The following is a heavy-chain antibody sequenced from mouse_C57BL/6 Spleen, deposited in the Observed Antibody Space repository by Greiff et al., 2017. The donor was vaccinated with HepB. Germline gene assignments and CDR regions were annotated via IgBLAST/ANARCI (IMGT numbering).Heavy chain of an antibody. J-gene: IGHJ4*01. Sequence: EVKLVESGGGLVKPGGSLKLSCAASGFTFSDYGMHWVRQAPEKGLEWVAYISSGSSTIYYADTVKGRFTISRDNAKNTLFLQMTSLRSEDTAMYYCANTVVPYYAMDYWGQGTSVTVSS. D-gene: IGHD1-1*01. V-gene: IGHV5-17*01. CDR1: GFTFSDYG. CDR3: ANTVVPYYAMDY. CDR2: ISSGSSTI.